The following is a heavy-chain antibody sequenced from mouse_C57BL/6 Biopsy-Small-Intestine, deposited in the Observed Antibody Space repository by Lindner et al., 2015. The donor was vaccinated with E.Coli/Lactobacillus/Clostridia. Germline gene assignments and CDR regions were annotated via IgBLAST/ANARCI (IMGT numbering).Heavy chain of an antibody. J-gene: IGHJ4*01. V-gene: IGHV1-81*01. D-gene: IGHD1-1*01. CDR2: ISAYSGNT. CDR1: GYTFTSYG. CDR3: ARYGCTSTGCYHFDY. Sequence: SVKVSCKASGYTFTSYGISWVRQAPGQGLEWMGWISAYSGNTNYAQNLQGRVTMTTDTSTSTAYMELRSLRSDDTAVYFCARYGCTSTGCYHFDYWGQGILVTVSS.